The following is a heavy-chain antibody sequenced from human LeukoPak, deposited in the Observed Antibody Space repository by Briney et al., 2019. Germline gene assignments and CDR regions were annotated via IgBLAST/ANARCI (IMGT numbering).Heavy chain of an antibody. CDR2: INENGHNT. CDR3: AKHQNYYGSGRSDY. V-gene: IGHV3-23*01. Sequence: PGGSLRLSCAASGFIFSSSAMSWLRLTPGKGLEWVSTINENGHNTHYADSVKGRFTISRDNSKNTLCLQMNSLRAEDTAVYYCAKHQNYYGSGRSDYWGQGTLVTVSS. D-gene: IGHD3-10*01. J-gene: IGHJ4*02. CDR1: GFIFSSSA.